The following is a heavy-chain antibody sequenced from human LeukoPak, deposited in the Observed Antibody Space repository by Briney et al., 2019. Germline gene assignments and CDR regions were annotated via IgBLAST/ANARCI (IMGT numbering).Heavy chain of an antibody. CDR1: GGSIISYY. D-gene: IGHD2-21*02. CDR2: INHSGST. V-gene: IGHV4-34*01. Sequence: TPSETLSLTCSVSGGSIISYYWSWIRQPPGRGLEWIGEINHSGSTNYNPSLKSRVTISVDTSKNQFSLKLSSVTAADTAVYYCARLTARDYYYMDVWGKGTTVTVSS. J-gene: IGHJ6*03. CDR3: ARLTARDYYYMDV.